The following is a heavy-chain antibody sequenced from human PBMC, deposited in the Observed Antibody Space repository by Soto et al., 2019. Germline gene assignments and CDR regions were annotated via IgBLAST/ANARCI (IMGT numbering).Heavy chain of an antibody. V-gene: IGHV4-31*03. CDR1: GGSISSGGYY. CDR2: IYYSGST. CDR3: ARHAFFGGGGFDY. D-gene: IGHD3-16*01. Sequence: PSETLSLTCTVSGGSISSGGYYWSWIRQHPGKGLEWIGYIYYSGSTYYNPSLKSRVTISVDTSKNQFSLKLSSVTAADTAVYYCARHAFFGGGGFDYGGQGTRVTVSS. J-gene: IGHJ4*02.